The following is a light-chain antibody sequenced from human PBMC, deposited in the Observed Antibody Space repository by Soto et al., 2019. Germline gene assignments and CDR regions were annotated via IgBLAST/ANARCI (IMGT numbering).Light chain of an antibody. Sequence: DIQMTQSPSTLSASVGDRVTITCRASQSISSGLAWYQQKPGKAPKLLIYKASSLESGVPSRFSGSGSGTEFTLPISSLQPDDFATYYCQQYNSYPWTFGQGTKVEIK. CDR2: KAS. J-gene: IGKJ1*01. CDR1: QSISSG. CDR3: QQYNSYPWT. V-gene: IGKV1-5*03.